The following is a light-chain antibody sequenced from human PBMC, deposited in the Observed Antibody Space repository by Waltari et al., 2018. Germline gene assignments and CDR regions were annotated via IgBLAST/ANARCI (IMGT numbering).Light chain of an antibody. CDR2: EVN. V-gene: IGLV2-8*01. Sequence: QSALTQPPSASGSPGQSVTISCTGTSSDGGGYHYVSWYQQYPDKAPKLMIYEVNKRPSGVPDRFSGSKSGNTASLTVSGLQAEDEADYYCSSYAGADTVVFGGGTKLTVL. CDR1: SSDGGGYHY. CDR3: SSYAGADTVV. J-gene: IGLJ2*01.